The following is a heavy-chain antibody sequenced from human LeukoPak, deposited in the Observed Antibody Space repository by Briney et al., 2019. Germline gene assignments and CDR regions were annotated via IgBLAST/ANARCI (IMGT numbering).Heavy chain of an antibody. D-gene: IGHD3-9*01. CDR1: GYTFTSYG. V-gene: IGHV1-18*01. CDR2: ISSYNGNT. CDR3: ARGSFPSDDILTGPFDN. Sequence: ASEKVSCKASGYTFTSYGISWVRQAPGQGLEWMGWISSYNGNTNYAQKLQGRATMTTDTSTSTAYMELRSLRSDDTAVYYCARGSFPSDDILTGPFDNWGQGTLVTVSS. J-gene: IGHJ4*02.